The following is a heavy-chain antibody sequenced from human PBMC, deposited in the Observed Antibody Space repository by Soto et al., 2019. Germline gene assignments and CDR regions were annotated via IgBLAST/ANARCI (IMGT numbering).Heavy chain of an antibody. D-gene: IGHD1-26*01. V-gene: IGHV4-30-2*01. CDR2: IYHSGST. Sequence: SETLSLTCAVSGGSISSGGYSWSWIRQPPGKGLEWIGYIYHSGSTYYNPSLKSRVTISVGRSKNQFSLKLSSVTAADTAVYYCARELGGGKSYDFWGQGTPVTVSS. CDR3: ARELGGGKSYDF. CDR1: GGSISSGGYS. J-gene: IGHJ4*02.